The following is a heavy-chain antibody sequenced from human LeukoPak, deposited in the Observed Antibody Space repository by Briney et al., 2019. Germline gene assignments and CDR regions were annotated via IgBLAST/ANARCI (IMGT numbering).Heavy chain of an antibody. CDR3: ARQYYYGSGSYPDFDY. V-gene: IGHV4-39*01. Sequence: SETLSLTCTVSGGSISSSSYYWGWIRQPPGKGLEWIASIYYSGGTYYNPSLKSRVTISVDTSKNQFSLKLSSVTAADTAVYYCARQYYYGSGSYPDFDYRGQGTLVTVSS. D-gene: IGHD3-10*01. J-gene: IGHJ4*02. CDR2: IYYSGGT. CDR1: GGSISSSSYY.